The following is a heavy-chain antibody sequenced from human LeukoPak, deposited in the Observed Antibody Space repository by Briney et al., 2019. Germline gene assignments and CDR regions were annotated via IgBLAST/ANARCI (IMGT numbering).Heavy chain of an antibody. D-gene: IGHD7-27*01. J-gene: IGHJ3*01. CDR3: VRDLHWGGFDV. CDR1: GFTFSSHG. Sequence: QPGGSLRLSCAASGFTFSSHGMNWVRQAPGKGLEWVSGISPSGDITYYADSVMGRFSISRDNPKSTVSLQMSSLRAEDTALYYCVRDLHWGGFDVWGQGTMVTVSS. CDR2: ISPSGDIT. V-gene: IGHV3-23*01.